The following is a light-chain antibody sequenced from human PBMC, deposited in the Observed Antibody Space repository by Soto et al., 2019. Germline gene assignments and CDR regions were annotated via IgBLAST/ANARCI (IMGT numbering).Light chain of an antibody. CDR1: QGVSSY. J-gene: IGKJ4*01. CDR3: QQRSNWHPLT. V-gene: IGKV3D-11*01. Sequence: EIVLTQSPATLSLSPGERDTLSCRASQGVSSYLAWYQQKPGQAPRLLIYDASNRATGIPARFSGSGPGTDFTLTISSLEPEDFAVYYCQQRSNWHPLTFGGGTKVEIK. CDR2: DAS.